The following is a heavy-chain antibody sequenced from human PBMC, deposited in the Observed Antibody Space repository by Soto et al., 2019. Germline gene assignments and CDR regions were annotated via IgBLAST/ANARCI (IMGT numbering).Heavy chain of an antibody. CDR3: AREPDCGTNSSRRLVYY. Sequence: QVQLVQSGPEVKKPGSSVKVSCKASGGTFSSYAINWVRQAPGQGFEWMGGIIPMYGTADYAQKFQGRVTITAGKATSTAYMEMSCLRSEATAVYFWAREPDCGTNSSRRLVYYWGHGTMVNVSS. CDR2: IIPMYGTA. V-gene: IGHV1-69*06. CDR1: GGTFSSYA. D-gene: IGHD2-8*01. J-gene: IGHJ4*01.